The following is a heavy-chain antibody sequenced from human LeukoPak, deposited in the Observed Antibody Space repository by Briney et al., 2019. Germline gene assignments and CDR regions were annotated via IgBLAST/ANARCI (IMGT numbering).Heavy chain of an antibody. CDR1: GGSFRGYY. Sequence: SETLSLTCAVYGGSFRGYYWSWIRQPPGKGLEGIGEINHSRSTNYNPSLKSRVTISVDTSKNQFSLKLSSVTVADTAVYYCARGHEIAVAGSTADSYSYGMDVWGKGTTVTVSS. J-gene: IGHJ6*04. CDR3: ARGHEIAVAGSTADSYSYGMDV. V-gene: IGHV4-34*01. D-gene: IGHD6-19*01. CDR2: INHSRST.